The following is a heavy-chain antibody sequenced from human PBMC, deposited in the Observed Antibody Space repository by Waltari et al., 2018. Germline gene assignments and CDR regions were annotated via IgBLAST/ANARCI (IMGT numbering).Heavy chain of an antibody. Sequence: QVQLQESGPGLVKPSQTLSLTCTVSGGSISSGGYYWSWIRQHPGKGLEWIGYIYHSGSTCYNPSLKSRVTISVDRSKSQFSLKRSSVTAADTAVYYCAREAPDGDYVGYWGQGTLVTVSS. J-gene: IGHJ4*02. V-gene: IGHV4-31*03. CDR3: AREAPDGDYVGY. D-gene: IGHD4-17*01. CDR2: IYHSGST. CDR1: GGSISSGGYY.